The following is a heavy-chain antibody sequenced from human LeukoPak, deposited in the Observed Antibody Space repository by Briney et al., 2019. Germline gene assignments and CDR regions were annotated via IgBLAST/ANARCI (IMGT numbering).Heavy chain of an antibody. CDR3: AKGAIVVVPTQNYYYYYMDV. CDR2: ISYDGSNK. J-gene: IGHJ6*03. Sequence: GGSLRLSCAASGFTFSSYAMHWVRQAPGKGLEWVAVISYDGSNKYYADSVKGRFTISRDNSKNTLYLQMNSLRAEDTAVYYCAKGAIVVVPTQNYYYYYMDVWGKGTTVTVSS. V-gene: IGHV3-30-3*01. CDR1: GFTFSSYA. D-gene: IGHD2-2*01.